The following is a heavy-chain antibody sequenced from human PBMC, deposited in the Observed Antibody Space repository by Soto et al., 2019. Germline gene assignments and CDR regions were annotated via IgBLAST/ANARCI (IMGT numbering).Heavy chain of an antibody. V-gene: IGHV3-11*01. J-gene: IGHJ3*02. CDR1: GFTFSDYY. CDR2: ISSSGSTI. D-gene: IGHD3-22*01. Sequence: QVQPVESGGGLDKPGGSLRLSCAASGFTFSDYYMSWIRQAPGKGLEWVSYISSSGSTIYYADSVKGRFTISRDNAKNSLYLQMNSLRAEDTAVYYFARSGYDSSGYYSRDTADAFDIWGQGTMVTVSS. CDR3: ARSGYDSSGYYSRDTADAFDI.